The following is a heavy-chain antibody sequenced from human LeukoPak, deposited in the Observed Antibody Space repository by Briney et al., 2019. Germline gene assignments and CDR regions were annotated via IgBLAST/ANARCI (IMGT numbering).Heavy chain of an antibody. CDR1: GFNFSSFV. CDR2: ISASGRST. D-gene: IGHD2-2*01. CDR3: AKDYCSSTSCYGPDAFDI. J-gene: IGHJ3*02. V-gene: IGHV3-23*01. Sequence: PGGSLRLSCAGSGFNFSSFVMTWVRQAPGKGLEWVSSISASGRSTYYADSVKGRFTISRDNSKNTLYLQMNSLRAEDTAVYYCAKDYCSSTSCYGPDAFDIWGQGTMVTVSS.